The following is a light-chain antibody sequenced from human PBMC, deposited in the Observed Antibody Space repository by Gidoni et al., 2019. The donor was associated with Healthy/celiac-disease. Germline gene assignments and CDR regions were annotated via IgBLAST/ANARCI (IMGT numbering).Light chain of an antibody. V-gene: IGKV3-11*01. CDR2: DAS. CDR1: QRVSSY. Sequence: EIVLTQSPATLSLSPGERATLSCRASQRVSSYLAWYQQKPGQAPRLLIYDASSRATGIPARFSGSGSGTDFTLTISSLEPEDFAVYYCQQRSNWLYTFGQXTKLEIK. J-gene: IGKJ2*01. CDR3: QQRSNWLYT.